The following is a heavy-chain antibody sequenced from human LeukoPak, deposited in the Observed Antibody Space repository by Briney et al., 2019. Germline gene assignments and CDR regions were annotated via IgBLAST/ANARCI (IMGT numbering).Heavy chain of an antibody. CDR2: IYYSGST. D-gene: IGHD2-21*01. Sequence: PSETLSLTCTVSGGSISSSSYYWGWIRQPPGKGLEWIGSIYYSGSTYYNPSLKSRVTISVDTSKNQFSLKLSSVTAADTAVYYCARDYCGGDCYPMGDWFDPWGQGTLVTVSS. CDR3: ARDYCGGDCYPMGDWFDP. J-gene: IGHJ5*02. V-gene: IGHV4-39*07. CDR1: GGSISSSSYY.